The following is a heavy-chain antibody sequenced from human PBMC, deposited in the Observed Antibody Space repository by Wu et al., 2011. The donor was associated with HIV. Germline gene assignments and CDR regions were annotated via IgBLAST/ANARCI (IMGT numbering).Heavy chain of an antibody. CDR3: AAQRAYTWSWFDH. CDR1: GNTFGSYD. D-gene: IGHD5-18*01. Sequence: QVQLVQSGAEVKKPGASVKVSCKTSGNTFGSYDFNWVRQASGQGLEWMGWMNPNSGNAGYAQKFQGRVTMTKGASIGTAYMELSSLTSEDTAVYYCAAQRAYTWSWFDHWGQGTLVTVSS. CDR2: MNPNSGNA. J-gene: IGHJ5*02. V-gene: IGHV1-8*02.